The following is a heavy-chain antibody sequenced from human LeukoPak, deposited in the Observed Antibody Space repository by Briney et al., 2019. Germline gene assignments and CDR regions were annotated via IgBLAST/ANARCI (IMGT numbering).Heavy chain of an antibody. CDR2: IRSKPYGGTT. V-gene: IGHV3-49*04. CDR1: GFTFGDYG. Sequence: GSLRLSCTGSGFTFGDYGMSWVRQAPGKGLEWVGFIRSKPYGGTTEYAASVKGRSTISRDDSESIAYLQMNSLKTEDTAVYYCTRGDYYDSGGYYFLFDYWGQGTLVAVSS. D-gene: IGHD3-22*01. J-gene: IGHJ4*02. CDR3: TRGDYYDSGGYYFLFDY.